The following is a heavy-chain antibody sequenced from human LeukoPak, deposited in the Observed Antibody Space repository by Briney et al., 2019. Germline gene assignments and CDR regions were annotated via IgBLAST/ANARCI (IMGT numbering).Heavy chain of an antibody. CDR1: GFTFSSYR. J-gene: IGHJ3*02. D-gene: IGHD1-1*01. CDR3: ARESGTGAFDI. Sequence: GGSLRLSCAASGFTFSSYRMNWVRQAPGKGLEWVSSISSSSSYIYYADSVKGRFTISRDNAKNSLYLQMNSLRAEDTAAYYCARESGTGAFDIWGQGTMVTVSS. CDR2: ISSSSSYI. V-gene: IGHV3-21*01.